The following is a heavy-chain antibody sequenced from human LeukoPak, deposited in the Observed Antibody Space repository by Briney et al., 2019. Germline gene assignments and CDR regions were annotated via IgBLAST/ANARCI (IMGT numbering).Heavy chain of an antibody. J-gene: IGHJ5*02. CDR3: ARLAYYGSGSYYRSWFDP. CDR2: IYPGDSDT. CDR1: GYSFTSYW. D-gene: IGHD3-10*01. Sequence: GESLKISCKGSGYSFTSYWIGWVRPMPGKGLEWMGIIYPGDSDTRYSPSFQGQVTISADKSISTAYLQWSSLKASDTAMYYCARLAYYGSGSYYRSWFDPWGQGTLVTVSS. V-gene: IGHV5-51*01.